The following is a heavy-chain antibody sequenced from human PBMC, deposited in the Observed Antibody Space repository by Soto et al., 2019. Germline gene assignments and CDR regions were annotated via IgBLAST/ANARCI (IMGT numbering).Heavy chain of an antibody. CDR2: IYYSGST. V-gene: IGHV4-31*03. J-gene: IGHJ4*02. Sequence: PLETLSLTCTVSGGSISRGGYYWSWIRQHPGKGLEWIGYIYYSGSTYYNPSLKSRVTISVDTSKNQFSLNLSTVTAADTAVYFCAGTPCSGGTCYYDYWGQGTLVTVSS. CDR1: GGSISRGGYY. CDR3: AGTPCSGGTCYYDY. D-gene: IGHD2-15*01.